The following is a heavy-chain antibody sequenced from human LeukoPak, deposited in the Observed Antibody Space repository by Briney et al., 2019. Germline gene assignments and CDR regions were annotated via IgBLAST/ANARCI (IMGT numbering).Heavy chain of an antibody. CDR2: INPNSGGT. J-gene: IGHJ6*03. Sequence: ASVRVSCKASGYTFTGYYMHWVRQAPGQGLEWMGWINPNSGGTNYAQKFQGRVTMTRDTSISTAYMELSRLRSDDTAVYYCARGPQVGATNYYYYYYMDVWGKGTTVTVSS. D-gene: IGHD1-26*01. CDR3: ARGPQVGATNYYYYYYMDV. CDR1: GYTFTGYY. V-gene: IGHV1-2*02.